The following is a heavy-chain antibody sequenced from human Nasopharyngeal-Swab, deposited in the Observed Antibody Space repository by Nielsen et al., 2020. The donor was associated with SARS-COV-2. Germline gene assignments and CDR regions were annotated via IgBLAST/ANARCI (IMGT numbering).Heavy chain of an antibody. CDR2: IYYSGST. D-gene: IGHD6-19*01. CDR3: ASVGYSSGWYFDY. J-gene: IGHJ4*02. CDR1: GGSISSYY. V-gene: IGHV4-59*01. Sequence: ESLRLSCTVSGGSISSYYWSWIRQPPGKGLEWIGYIYYSGSTNYNPSLKSRVTISVDTSKNQFSLKLSSVTAADTAVYYCASVGYSSGWYFDYWGQGTLVTVSS.